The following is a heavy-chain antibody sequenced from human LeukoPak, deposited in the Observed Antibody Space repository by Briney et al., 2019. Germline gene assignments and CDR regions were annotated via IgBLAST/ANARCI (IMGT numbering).Heavy chain of an antibody. CDR2: ICYSGST. D-gene: IGHD3-9*01. V-gene: IGHV4-59*01. CDR1: GGSIRSYY. CDR3: ARDTPDILTGYLNWFDP. J-gene: IGHJ5*02. Sequence: PSETLSLTCTVSGGSIRSYYWSWIRQPPGKGLEWIGYICYSGSTNYNPSLKSRVTISVDTSKDQFSLKLSSVTAADTAVYYCARDTPDILTGYLNWFDPWGPGTLVTVSS.